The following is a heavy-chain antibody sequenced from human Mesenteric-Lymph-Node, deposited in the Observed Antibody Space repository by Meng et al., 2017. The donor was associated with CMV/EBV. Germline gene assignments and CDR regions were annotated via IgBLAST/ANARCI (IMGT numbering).Heavy chain of an antibody. V-gene: IGHV3-9*01. CDR1: GFTFAENA. CDR2: ISWNSGRI. D-gene: IGHD2-2*01. CDR3: AKAKWSSTNCFDY. J-gene: IGHJ4*02. Sequence: PTRAASGFTFAENAMHAGRPAPGKGLEWVSHISWNSGRIGYADSVKGRFTISRDNAKNSLYLQMNSLRPEDTALYYCAKAKWSSTNCFDYWGQGTLVTVSS.